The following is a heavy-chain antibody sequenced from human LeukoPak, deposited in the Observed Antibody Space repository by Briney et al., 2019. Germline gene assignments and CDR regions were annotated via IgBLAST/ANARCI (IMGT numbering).Heavy chain of an antibody. CDR2: IYYSGST. CDR1: GGSISSYY. V-gene: IGHV4-59*01. Sequence: PSETLSLTCTVSGGSISSYYWSWIRQPPGKGLEWIGYIYYSGSTNYNPSLKSRVTISVDTSKNQFSLKLSSVTAADTAVYYCARASSTTRSSHRNWFDPWGQGTLVTVSS. CDR3: ARASSTTRSSHRNWFDP. D-gene: IGHD1-1*01. J-gene: IGHJ5*02.